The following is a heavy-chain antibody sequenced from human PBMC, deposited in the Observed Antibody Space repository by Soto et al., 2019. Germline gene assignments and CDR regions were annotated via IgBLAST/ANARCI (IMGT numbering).Heavy chain of an antibody. CDR2: IYSGGST. CDR1: GFTVSSNY. CDR3: ARDLGSSGYYSDDAFDI. V-gene: IGHV3-53*01. D-gene: IGHD3-22*01. Sequence: PGGSLRLSCAASGFTVSSNYMSWVRQAPGKGLEWVSVIYSGGSTYYADSVKGRFTISRDNSKNTLYLQMNSLRAEDTAVYYCARDLGSSGYYSDDAFDIWGQGTMVTVSS. J-gene: IGHJ3*02.